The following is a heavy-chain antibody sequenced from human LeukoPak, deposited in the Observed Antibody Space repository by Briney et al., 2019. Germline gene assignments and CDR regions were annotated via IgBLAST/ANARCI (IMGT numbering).Heavy chain of an antibody. CDR1: GYTFSSYY. V-gene: IGHV1-46*01. Sequence: ASVTVSCKASGYTFSSYYMHWVRQAPEQGLEWMGVINPSGGSTSYAQRFQGRVTMTRDTSTSTFYMELSRLRCADTAVYYCARHSLPGTTPFDYWGQGTLVTVSS. CDR3: ARHSLPGTTPFDY. D-gene: IGHD1-1*01. CDR2: INPSGGST. J-gene: IGHJ4*02.